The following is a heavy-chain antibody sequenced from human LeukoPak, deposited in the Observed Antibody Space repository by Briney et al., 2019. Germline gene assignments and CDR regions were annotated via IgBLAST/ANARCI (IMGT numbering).Heavy chain of an antibody. CDR1: GGSISSSSYY. CDR3: ARHARSHQNYYFDY. Sequence: SETLSLTCTVSGGSISSSSYYWGWIRQPPGKGLEWIGTISYSGSTYYNPSLKSRVTISVDTSKNLFSLKLSSVTAADTAVYYCARHARSHQNYYFDYWGQGTLVTVSS. CDR2: ISYSGST. V-gene: IGHV4-39*01. D-gene: IGHD1-26*01. J-gene: IGHJ4*02.